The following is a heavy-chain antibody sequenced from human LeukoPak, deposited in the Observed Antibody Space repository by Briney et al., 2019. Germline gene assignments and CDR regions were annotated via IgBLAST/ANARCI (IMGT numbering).Heavy chain of an antibody. CDR2: IYSGGST. D-gene: IGHD3-10*01. Sequence: GGSLRLSCAASGFTVSSNYMSWVRQAPGKGLEWVSVIYSGGSTYYADSVKGRFTISRDNSKNTLYLQMNSLRAEDTAVYYCARFAILWFGQKGVDDAFDIWGQGTMVTVSS. CDR3: ARFAILWFGQKGVDDAFDI. J-gene: IGHJ3*02. V-gene: IGHV3-53*01. CDR1: GFTVSSNY.